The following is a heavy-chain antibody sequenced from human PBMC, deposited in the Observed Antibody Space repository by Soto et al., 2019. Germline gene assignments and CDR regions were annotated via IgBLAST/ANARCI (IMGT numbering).Heavy chain of an antibody. CDR2: INHSGST. D-gene: IGHD1-26*01. V-gene: IGHV4-34*01. Sequence: SETLSLTCAVYGGSFSGYYWSWIRQPPGKGLEWIGEINHSGSTNYNPSLKSRVTISVDTSKNQFSLKLSSVTAADTAVYYCARGRYSGSYRYYYGMDVWGQGTTVTVSS. J-gene: IGHJ6*02. CDR1: GGSFSGYY. CDR3: ARGRYSGSYRYYYGMDV.